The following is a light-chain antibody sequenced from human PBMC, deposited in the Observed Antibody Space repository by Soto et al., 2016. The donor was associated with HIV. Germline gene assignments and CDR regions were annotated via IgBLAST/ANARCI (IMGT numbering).Light chain of an antibody. CDR2: DDD. J-gene: IGLJ2*01. CDR1: KIGNKL. V-gene: IGLV3-21*04. CDR3: QVWDGDRDHVA. Sequence: SYELTQPPSVSVAPGETATITCGGYKIGNKLVHWYRQRPGQAPVLAIYDDDDRPSGIPERFSGSNSGNTATLTINTVEAGDEADYYCQVWDGDRDHVAFGGGTKLNVL.